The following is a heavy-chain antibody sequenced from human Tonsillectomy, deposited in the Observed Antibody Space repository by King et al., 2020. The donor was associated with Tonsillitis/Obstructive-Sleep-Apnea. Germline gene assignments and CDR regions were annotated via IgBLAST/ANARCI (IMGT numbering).Heavy chain of an antibody. CDR2: LYYSGST. V-gene: IGHV4-59*01. CDR1: GGSISSYY. D-gene: IGHD2-8*01. CDR3: ARDMVLEAGGDAFDI. Sequence: LQLQESGPGLVKPSETLSLTCTVSGGSISSYYWSWIRQPPGKGLEWIGYLYYSGSTNYNPSLKSLVTKSVDTSKNQFSLKLSSVTAADTAVYYCARDMVLEAGGDAFDIWGQGTMVTVSS. J-gene: IGHJ3*02.